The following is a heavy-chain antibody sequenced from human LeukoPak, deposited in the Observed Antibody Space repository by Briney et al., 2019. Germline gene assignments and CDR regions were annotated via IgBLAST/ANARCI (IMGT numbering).Heavy chain of an antibody. CDR1: GFTFSSYE. D-gene: IGHD4-17*01. Sequence: GGSLRLSCAASGFTFSSYEMNWVRQAPGKGLEWVSYISSSGSTIYYADSVKGRFTISRDNAKNSLYLQMNSLRAEDTAVYYCARNYGDYSYYFNYWGQGTLVTVSS. V-gene: IGHV3-48*03. CDR3: ARNYGDYSYYFNY. J-gene: IGHJ4*02. CDR2: ISSSGSTI.